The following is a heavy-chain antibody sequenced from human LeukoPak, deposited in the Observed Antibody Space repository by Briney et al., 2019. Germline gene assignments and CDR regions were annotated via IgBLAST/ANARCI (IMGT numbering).Heavy chain of an antibody. CDR2: ISSIGTFI. Sequence: PGGSLRLSCAASGFTFSNYEMNWVRQAPGKGLEWVSYISSIGTFIYYADSVEGRFTISRDNAKTSLYLQMNSLRAEDTALYYCATYCSRTSCSIDHWGQGTLVTVSS. D-gene: IGHD2-2*01. CDR3: ATYCSRTSCSIDH. V-gene: IGHV3-48*03. CDR1: GFTFSNYE. J-gene: IGHJ4*02.